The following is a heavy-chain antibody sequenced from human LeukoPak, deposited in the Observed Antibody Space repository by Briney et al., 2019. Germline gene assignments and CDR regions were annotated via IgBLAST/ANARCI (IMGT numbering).Heavy chain of an antibody. CDR1: GFTFSSYV. J-gene: IGHJ4*02. CDR2: ITDNGVYT. CDR3: AKGRGDSYGYLDY. D-gene: IGHD5-18*01. V-gene: IGHV3-23*01. Sequence: PGGSPRLSCAASGFTFSSYVMTWVRQPPGKXLEWVTAITDNGVYTSYAGSVKGRSTISRDNSENTLYLQMNSLRAEDTAVYYCAKGRGDSYGYLDYWGQGTLVTVSS.